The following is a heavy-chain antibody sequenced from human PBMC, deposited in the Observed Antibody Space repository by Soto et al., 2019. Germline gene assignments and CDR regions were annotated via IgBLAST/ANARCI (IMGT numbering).Heavy chain of an antibody. V-gene: IGHV4-34*01. CDR3: ARWGTYQTIFGVAAYYYYYYGMDV. CDR2: INHSGST. CDR1: GGSFSGYY. J-gene: IGHJ6*02. Sequence: QVQLQQWGAGLLKPSETLSLTCAVYGGSFSGYYWSWIRQPPGKGLEWIGEINHSGSTNYNPSLKSRVTISVDTSKNQFSLKLSSVTAADTAVYYCARWGTYQTIFGVAAYYYYYYGMDVWGQGTTVTVSS. D-gene: IGHD3-3*01.